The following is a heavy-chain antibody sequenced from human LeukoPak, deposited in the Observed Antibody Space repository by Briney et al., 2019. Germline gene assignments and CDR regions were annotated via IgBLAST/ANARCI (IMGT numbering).Heavy chain of an antibody. CDR2: ISGSGGST. Sequence: GGSLRLSCAASGFTFSSYAMSWVRQAPGKGLEWVSAISGSGGSTYYADSVRGRFTISRDNSKNTLYLQMNSLRAEDTAVYYCAKSRGSGSYYPVGYFQHWGRAPWSPSPQ. CDR3: AKSRGSGSYYPVGYFQH. D-gene: IGHD3-10*01. CDR1: GFTFSSYA. V-gene: IGHV3-23*01. J-gene: IGHJ1*01.